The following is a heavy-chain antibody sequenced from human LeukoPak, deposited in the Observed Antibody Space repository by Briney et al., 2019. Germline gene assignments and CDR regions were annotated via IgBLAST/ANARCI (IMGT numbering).Heavy chain of an antibody. CDR3: ARDSPRSFGWFDP. CDR1: GGSISSSSYY. CDR2: IYYSGST. V-gene: IGHV4-39*07. Sequence: SETLSLTCTVSGGSISSSSYYWGWIRQPPGKGLEWIGSIYYSGSTYYNPSLKSRVTISVDTSKNQFSLKLSSVTAADTAVYYCARDSPRSFGWFDPWGQGTLVTVSS. D-gene: IGHD3-10*01. J-gene: IGHJ5*02.